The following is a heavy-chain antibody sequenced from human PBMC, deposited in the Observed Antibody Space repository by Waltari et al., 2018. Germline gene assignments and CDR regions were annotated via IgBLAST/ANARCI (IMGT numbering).Heavy chain of an antibody. CDR1: GFTFSSYG. V-gene: IGHV3-33*01. Sequence: QVQLVESGGGVVQPGRSLRLSCAASGFTFSSYGMHWVRPAPGKGLEWVAVIWYDGSNKYYADSVKGRFTISRDNSKNTLYLQMNSLRAEDTAVYYCARDTRELHYAFDIWGQGTMVTVSS. D-gene: IGHD1-26*01. CDR2: IWYDGSNK. J-gene: IGHJ3*02. CDR3: ARDTRELHYAFDI.